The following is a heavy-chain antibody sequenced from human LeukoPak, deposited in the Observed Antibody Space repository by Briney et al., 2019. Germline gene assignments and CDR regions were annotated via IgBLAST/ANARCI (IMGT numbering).Heavy chain of an antibody. CDR3: ARSIAVAGIIWFDP. J-gene: IGHJ5*02. CDR1: GYTFTGYY. V-gene: IGHV1-2*02. CDR2: INPNSGGT. D-gene: IGHD6-19*01. Sequence: ASVKVSCKASGYTFTGYYMHWVRQAPGQGLEWMGWINPNSGGTNYAQKFQGRVTMTRDTSISTAYMELSRLRSDDTAVYYCARSIAVAGIIWFDPWGQEPWSPSPQ.